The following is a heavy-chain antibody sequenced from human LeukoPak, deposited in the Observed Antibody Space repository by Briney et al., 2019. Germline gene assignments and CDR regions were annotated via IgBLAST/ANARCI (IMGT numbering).Heavy chain of an antibody. V-gene: IGHV3-23*01. D-gene: IGHD3-22*01. CDR2: ISGSGGST. Sequence: GGSLRLSCAASGFTFSSYAMSWVRQAPGKGLEWVAAISGSGGSTYYADSVKGRFTISRDNSKNTLYLQMNSLRAAATAVYYCAKASSGYYNYFDYWGQGTLVTVSS. J-gene: IGHJ4*02. CDR3: AKASSGYYNYFDY. CDR1: GFTFSSYA.